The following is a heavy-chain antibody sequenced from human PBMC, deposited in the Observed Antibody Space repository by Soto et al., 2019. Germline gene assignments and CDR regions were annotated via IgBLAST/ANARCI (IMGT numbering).Heavy chain of an antibody. D-gene: IGHD3-22*01. CDR3: AREGDGLSYDSSGYCDY. Sequence: GGSLRLSCAASGFTFSSYAMHWVRQAPGKGLEWVAVISYDGSNKYYADSVKGRFTISRDNSKNTLYLQMNSLRAEDTAVYYCAREGDGLSYDSSGYCDYWGQGTLVTVSS. CDR2: ISYDGSNK. V-gene: IGHV3-30-3*01. CDR1: GFTFSSYA. J-gene: IGHJ4*02.